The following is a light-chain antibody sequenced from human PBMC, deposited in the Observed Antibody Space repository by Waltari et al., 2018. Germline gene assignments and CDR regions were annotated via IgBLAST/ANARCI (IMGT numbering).Light chain of an antibody. Sequence: DLQMTQFPSSVSASVGGRVTITCRASRDINNELNWYQQKPGRGPKFLIYASSHLPTGVPPRFIGRGSGTHFTLTIDGLQPDNFATYFCQEGSTTSYGFGQGTRVE. CDR1: RDINNE. CDR3: QEGSTTSYG. J-gene: IGKJ2*03. V-gene: IGKV1-39*01. CDR2: ASS.